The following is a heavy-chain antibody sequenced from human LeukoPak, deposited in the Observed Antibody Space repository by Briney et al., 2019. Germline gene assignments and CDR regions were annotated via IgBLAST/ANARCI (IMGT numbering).Heavy chain of an antibody. CDR3: ATNYYASWFYGY. Sequence: PGGSLRLSCAASGFTFSSYSMNWVRQAPGKGLEWVSYISSSSSTIYYADSVKGRFTISRDNAKNSLYLQMSSLRAEDTAVYYCATNYYASWFYGYWGQGTLVTVSS. CDR2: ISSSSSTI. V-gene: IGHV3-48*01. J-gene: IGHJ4*02. CDR1: GFTFSSYS. D-gene: IGHD3-22*01.